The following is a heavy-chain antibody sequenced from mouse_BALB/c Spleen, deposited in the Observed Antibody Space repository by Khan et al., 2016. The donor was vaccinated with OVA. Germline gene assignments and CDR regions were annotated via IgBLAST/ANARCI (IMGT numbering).Heavy chain of an antibody. CDR3: TSLAYYYDSEGFAY. Sequence: EVELVESGGDLVKPGGSLKLSCVASGFTFSTYGMSWVRQAPDKRLEWVATVSTGGTYTYYPDSVKGRSTISRDNAKNTLYLQMSGLRSEDTAMFFCTSLAYYYDSEGFAYWGQGTLVTVS. CDR2: VSTGGTYT. D-gene: IGHD1-1*01. CDR1: GFTFSTYG. J-gene: IGHJ3*01. V-gene: IGHV5-6*01.